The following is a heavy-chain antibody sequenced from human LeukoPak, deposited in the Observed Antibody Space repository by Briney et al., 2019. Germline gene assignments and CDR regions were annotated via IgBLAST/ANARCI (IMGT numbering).Heavy chain of an antibody. Sequence: GGSLRLSCAASGFTVSTNDMSWVRQAPGMGLEWVSVLYSDGRTYYADSVMGRFTISRDNSRNTLYLQLDSLGAEDTAMYYCTKSNPPDPYWGQGTMVTVSS. CDR3: TKSNPPDPY. J-gene: IGHJ3*01. CDR1: GFTVSTND. CDR2: LYSDGRT. V-gene: IGHV3-53*01.